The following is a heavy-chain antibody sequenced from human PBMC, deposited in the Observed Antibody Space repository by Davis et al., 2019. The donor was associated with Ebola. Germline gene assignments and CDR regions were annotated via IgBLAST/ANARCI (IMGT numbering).Heavy chain of an antibody. CDR1: GFIFSSYA. CDR3: TVVSSYYFDY. Sequence: GESLKISCAASGFIFSSYAMSWVRQAPGKGLEWVSAISGSGGSTYYADSVKGRFTISRDNSKNTLYLQMNSLRAEDTAVYYCTVVSSYYFDYWGQGTLVTVSS. J-gene: IGHJ4*02. CDR2: ISGSGGST. D-gene: IGHD2-15*01. V-gene: IGHV3-23*01.